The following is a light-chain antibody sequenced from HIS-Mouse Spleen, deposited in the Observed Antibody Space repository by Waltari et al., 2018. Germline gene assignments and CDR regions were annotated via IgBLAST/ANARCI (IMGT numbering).Light chain of an antibody. J-gene: IGLJ3*02. CDR3: CSYAGSSTWV. CDR1: TSAVGGYTL. Sequence: QSALNQPASVSGSPGPSITISCLGTTSAVGGYTLFSWYQQHPGKAPKLMIYEGRKRPSGVSNRFSGSKSGNTASLTISGLQAEDEADYYCCSYAGSSTWVFGGGTKLTVL. V-gene: IGLV2-23*01. CDR2: EGR.